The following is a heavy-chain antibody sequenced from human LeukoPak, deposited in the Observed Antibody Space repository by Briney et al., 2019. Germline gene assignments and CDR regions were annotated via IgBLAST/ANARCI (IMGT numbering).Heavy chain of an antibody. V-gene: IGHV4-30-2*01. CDR2: IYHSGST. CDR1: GGSISSGGYY. J-gene: IGHJ4*02. Sequence: SETLSLTCTVSGGSISSGGYYWSWIRQPPGKGLEWIGNIYHSGSTYYNPSLKSRVTISVDRSKNQFSLKLSSVTAADTAVYYCATYSSSWYYFDYWGQGTLVTVSS. CDR3: ATYSSSWYYFDY. D-gene: IGHD6-13*01.